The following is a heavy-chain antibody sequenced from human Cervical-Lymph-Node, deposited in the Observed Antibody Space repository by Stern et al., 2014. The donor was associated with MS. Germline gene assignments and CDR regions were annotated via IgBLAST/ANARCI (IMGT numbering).Heavy chain of an antibody. Sequence: EGQLVESGAEVKKPGESLKISCKGSGYSFATYWIGWGRQMPGKCPEWRGIIYPGDSDTRSSPSFQGQVTISADKSISTAYLHWSSLKASDTAMYYCARPGDDTAKYGLDVWGQGTTVTVSS. CDR1: GYSFATYW. CDR2: IYPGDSDT. D-gene: IGHD5-18*01. V-gene: IGHV5-51*03. J-gene: IGHJ6*02. CDR3: ARPGDDTAKYGLDV.